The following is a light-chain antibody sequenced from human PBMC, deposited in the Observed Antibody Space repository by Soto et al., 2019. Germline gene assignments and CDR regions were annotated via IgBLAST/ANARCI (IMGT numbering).Light chain of an antibody. J-gene: IGKJ5*01. CDR3: QQAASFPIT. CDR1: QGIKNW. Sequence: DFQMSQSRSYVSASVGHRVTITCRASQGIKNWLAWYQQKPGKAPNLLIYTGSSLQSGVPSRFSGSGSGTDFTLTINSLQPEDFATYYCQQAASFPITFGQGTRLEI. V-gene: IGKV1-12*01. CDR2: TGS.